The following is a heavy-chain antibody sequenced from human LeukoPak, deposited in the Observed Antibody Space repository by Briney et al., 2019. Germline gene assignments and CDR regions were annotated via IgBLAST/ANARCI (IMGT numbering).Heavy chain of an antibody. CDR2: TYSSGST. J-gene: IGHJ4*02. D-gene: IGHD4-11*01. CDR3: ARGGLYSNYLDY. Sequence: SQTLSLTCTVSGGSVSTYYWSWIRQPAGKGLEWIGRTYSSGSTSYNPSLKSRVTMSVDTSKNQFSLKLTSVTAADTALYYCARGGLYSNYLDYWGQGTLVTVSS. V-gene: IGHV4-4*07. CDR1: GGSVSTYY.